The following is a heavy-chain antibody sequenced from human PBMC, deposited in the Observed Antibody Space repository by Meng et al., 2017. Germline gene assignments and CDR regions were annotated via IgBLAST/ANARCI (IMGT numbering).Heavy chain of an antibody. V-gene: IGHV4-31*03. CDR2: IYYSGRT. D-gene: IGHD3-10*01. CDR3: ARDLHYGSGSYNWFDP. J-gene: IGHJ5*02. CDR1: GGSRRSGGYY. Sequence: VPPAEVGPGLVNPSQPPSLPCTVSGGSRRSGGYYWSWIRQHPGKGLEWIGYIYYSGRTYYNPSLKSRVTISVDTSKNQFSLKLSSVTAADTAVYYCARDLHYGSGSYNWFDPWGQGTLVTVFS.